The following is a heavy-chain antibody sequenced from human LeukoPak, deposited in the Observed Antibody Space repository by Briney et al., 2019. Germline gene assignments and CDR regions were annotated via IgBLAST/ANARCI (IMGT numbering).Heavy chain of an antibody. J-gene: IGHJ4*02. CDR1: GFTFSNYN. CDR2: ITRDSIYT. D-gene: IGHD6-13*01. CDR3: ARSYSSSPPDY. Sequence: GGSLRLSCAASGFTFSNYNMNWVRQTPGKGLEWVSSITRDSIYTFYADSVKGRFTISRDNAKNSLYLQMNSLRAEDTAVYYCARSYSSSPPDYWGQGTLVTVSS. V-gene: IGHV3-21*01.